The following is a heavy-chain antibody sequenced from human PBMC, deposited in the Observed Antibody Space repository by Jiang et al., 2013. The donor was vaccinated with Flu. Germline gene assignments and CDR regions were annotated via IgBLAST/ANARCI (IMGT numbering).Heavy chain of an antibody. J-gene: IGHJ4*02. CDR2: IYPGDSDT. D-gene: IGHD3-10*01. CDR1: GYTFTTYW. Sequence: GAEVKKPGESLKISCKGSGYTFTTYWIGWVRQMPGKGLEWMGIIYPGDSDTRYSPSFQGQVTISADKSISTAYLQWSSLKASDSAMYYCARHPYGSGSYLLDWGQGTLVTVSS. V-gene: IGHV5-51*01. CDR3: ARHPYGSGSYLLD.